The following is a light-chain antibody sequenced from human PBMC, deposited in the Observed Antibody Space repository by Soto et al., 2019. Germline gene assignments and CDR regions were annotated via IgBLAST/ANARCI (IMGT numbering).Light chain of an antibody. CDR1: QAITNN. CDR3: QQVKSYPRT. V-gene: IGKV1-9*01. Sequence: DIQMTQSPSTLSASLGDRVTITCRASQAITNNLAWYQQKPGNPPKLLIYEESTLHSGVPSRFSGRKVGTQFILTIDSLQPEDFATYYCQQVKSYPRTFGGGTKVDIK. J-gene: IGKJ4*01. CDR2: EES.